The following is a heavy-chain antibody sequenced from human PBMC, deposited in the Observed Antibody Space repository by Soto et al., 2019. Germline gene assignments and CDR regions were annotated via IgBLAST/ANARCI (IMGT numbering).Heavy chain of an antibody. J-gene: IGHJ5*02. CDR1: GYTFTSYG. D-gene: IGHD3-10*02. V-gene: IGHV1-18*01. CDR2: ISAYNGNT. Sequence: ASVKFACKACGYTFTSYGISWVRQAPGQGLEWMGWISAYNGNTNYAQKLQGRVTMTTDTSTSTAYMELRSLRSDDTAVYYCASDLFVRGVSNWFYPRAQGALLPVSS. CDR3: ASDLFVRGVSNWFYP.